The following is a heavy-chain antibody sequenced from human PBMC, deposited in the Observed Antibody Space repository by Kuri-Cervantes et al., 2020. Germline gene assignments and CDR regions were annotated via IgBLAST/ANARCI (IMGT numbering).Heavy chain of an antibody. CDR2: IYYSGST. V-gene: IGHV4-59*08. J-gene: IGHJ4*02. CDR1: GGSISSYY. CDR3: ARLRRDGYNSDY. Sequence: SETLSLTCTVSGGSISSYYWSWIRQPPGKGLEWIGYIYYSGSTKYNPSLKSRVTISVDTSKNQFSLKLSSVTAADTAVYYCARLRRDGYNSDYWGQGTLVTVSS. D-gene: IGHD5-24*01.